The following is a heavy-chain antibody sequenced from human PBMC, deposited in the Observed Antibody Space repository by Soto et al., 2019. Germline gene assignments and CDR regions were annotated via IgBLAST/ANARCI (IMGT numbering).Heavy chain of an antibody. V-gene: IGHV3-23*01. J-gene: IGHJ4*02. Sequence: EVQLLESGGGLVQPGGSLRLSCAASGFTFSSYAMSWVRQAPGKGLEWVSAISGSGGSTYYAYSVKGRFTISGDNSKNTLYLQMNSLRAEDTAVYYCAKEAWVRAVAGIRFDYWGQGTLVTVSS. CDR3: AKEAWVRAVAGIRFDY. D-gene: IGHD6-19*01. CDR2: ISGSGGST. CDR1: GFTFSSYA.